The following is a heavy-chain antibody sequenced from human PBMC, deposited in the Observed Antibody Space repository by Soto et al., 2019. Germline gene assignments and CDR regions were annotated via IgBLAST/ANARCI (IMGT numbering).Heavy chain of an antibody. D-gene: IGHD2-2*01. CDR2: ISHDGNIK. V-gene: IGHV3-30*18. CDR1: GFTFSRFG. Sequence: GGSLRLSCSVSGFTFSRFGMHWVRQAPGKGLEWVALISHDGNIKYYSDSVRGRFTISRDNSRTTLFLQMNSLGPEDTAIYFCAKTIVPAAVRPIDYWGLGTLVTVSS. CDR3: AKTIVPAAVRPIDY. J-gene: IGHJ4*02.